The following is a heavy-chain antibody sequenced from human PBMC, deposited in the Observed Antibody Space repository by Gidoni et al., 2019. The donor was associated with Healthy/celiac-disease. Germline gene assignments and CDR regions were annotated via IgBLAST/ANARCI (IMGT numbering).Heavy chain of an antibody. J-gene: IGHJ4*02. CDR2: ISYDGSNK. CDR1: GFTFSSYA. D-gene: IGHD1-26*01. Sequence: QVQLVESGGGVVQPGRSLRLSCAASGFTFSSYAMHWVRQAPGKGLEWVAVISYDGSNKYYADSVKGRFTISRDNSKNTLYLQMNSLRAEDTAVYYCARKYSGSYWCFDYWGQGTLVTVSS. CDR3: ARKYSGSYWCFDY. V-gene: IGHV3-30-3*01.